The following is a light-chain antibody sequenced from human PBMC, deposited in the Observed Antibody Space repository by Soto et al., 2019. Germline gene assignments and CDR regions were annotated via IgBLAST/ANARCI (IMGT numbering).Light chain of an antibody. CDR1: EDISRW. CDR3: LQYNFYPCT. Sequence: DIQLTQSPSTLSASVGDRVTITCRASEDISRWLAWYQHKPGKAPKLLIYQASNLESGVPSRFTGSGSETEFLLTISGLQPDDFASYCCLQYNFYPCTFGQGNKLEIK. V-gene: IGKV1-5*03. J-gene: IGKJ2*02. CDR2: QAS.